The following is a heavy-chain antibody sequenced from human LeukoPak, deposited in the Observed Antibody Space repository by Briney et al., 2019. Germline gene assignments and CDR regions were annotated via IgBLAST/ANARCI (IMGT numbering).Heavy chain of an antibody. V-gene: IGHV3-23*01. CDR2: ISGSGGST. D-gene: IGHD1-26*01. CDR1: GFTLSSYA. Sequence: GGSLRLSCAASGFTLSSYAMSWVRQAPGKGLEWVSAISGSGGSTYYADSLKGRFTISRDNSKNTLYLQMNSLRAEDTALYSCAKVIVGPRVEKDVFDIGGKGTRV. J-gene: IGHJ3*02. CDR3: AKVIVGPRVEKDVFDI.